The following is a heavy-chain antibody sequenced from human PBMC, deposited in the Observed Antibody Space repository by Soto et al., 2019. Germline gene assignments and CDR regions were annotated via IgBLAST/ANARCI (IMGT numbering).Heavy chain of an antibody. V-gene: IGHV1-2*04. D-gene: IGHD3-22*01. CDR2: INPNSGGT. CDR1: GYTFTGYH. J-gene: IGHJ4*02. Sequence: ASVKVSCKASGYTFTGYHMHWVRQAPGQGLEWMGWINPNSGGTNYAQKFQGWVTMTRDTSISTAYMELSRLRSDDTAVYYCARAYYDSSGYYAWDYWGQGTLVTVSS. CDR3: ARAYYDSSGYYAWDY.